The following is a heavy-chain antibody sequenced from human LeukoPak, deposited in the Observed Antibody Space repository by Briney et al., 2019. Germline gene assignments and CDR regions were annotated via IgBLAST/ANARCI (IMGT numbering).Heavy chain of an antibody. CDR3: ARDGRSAWYEDS. D-gene: IGHD6-13*01. Sequence: GRSLRHSCAASGFIFSSYSMNWVRQAPGKGLEWVSSISSTSSYIYYADSVKGRFTISRDNAKNSLFLQMNNVRVEDAAVYFCARDGRSAWYEDSWGQGTLVTVSS. CDR1: GFIFSSYS. J-gene: IGHJ4*02. V-gene: IGHV3-21*01. CDR2: ISSTSSYI.